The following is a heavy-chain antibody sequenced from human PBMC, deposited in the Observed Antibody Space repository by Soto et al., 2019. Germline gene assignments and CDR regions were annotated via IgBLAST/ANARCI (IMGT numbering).Heavy chain of an antibody. D-gene: IGHD3-10*01. CDR1: GDTFNFYT. CDR3: ATSYGSGSRPFYN. CDR2: IIPMVGMS. J-gene: IGHJ4*02. Sequence: QVQLVQSGAEVKKPGSSVRVSCKASGDTFNFYTIHWVRQAPGQGLEWLGRIIPMVGMSNYAQRFQGRVTMIADKSTSTVYMQLSSLRSEDTALYYCATSYGSGSRPFYNWGQGTLVSVSS. V-gene: IGHV1-69*02.